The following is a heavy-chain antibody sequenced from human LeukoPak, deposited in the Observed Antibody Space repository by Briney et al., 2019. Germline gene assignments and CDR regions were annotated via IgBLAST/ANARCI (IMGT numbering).Heavy chain of an antibody. D-gene: IGHD2-2*02. CDR2: INHSGST. CDR3: ARGGVYCSSTSCYIDWFDP. Sequence: SETLSLTCAVYGGSFSGYYWSWIRQPPGKGLEWIGEINHSGSTNYNPSLKSRVTISVDTSKNQFSLKLSSVTAADTAVYYCARGGVYCSSTSCYIDWFDPWGQGTLVTVSS. V-gene: IGHV4-34*01. J-gene: IGHJ5*02. CDR1: GGSFSGYY.